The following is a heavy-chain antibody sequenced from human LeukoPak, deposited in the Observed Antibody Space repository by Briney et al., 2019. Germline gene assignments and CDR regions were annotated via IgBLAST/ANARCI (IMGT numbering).Heavy chain of an antibody. Sequence: GGSLRLSCAVSGFTLSTYAMTWVRQAPGKGLEWVSSIVGSSGNTYYADSVKGRFTISGDNSKNTLYLQMSSLRAEETAVYYCANPAGYFDSSGYDVDYWGQGTLVTVSS. CDR3: ANPAGYFDSSGYDVDY. CDR2: IVGSSGNT. V-gene: IGHV3-23*01. CDR1: GFTLSTYA. J-gene: IGHJ4*02. D-gene: IGHD3-22*01.